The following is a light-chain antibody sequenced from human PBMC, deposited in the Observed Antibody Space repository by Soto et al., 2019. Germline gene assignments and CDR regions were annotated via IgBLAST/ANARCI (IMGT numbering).Light chain of an antibody. CDR2: GAS. CDR1: QSVSSNY. Sequence: EIVLTQSPGTLSLSPGERATLSCRASQSVSSNYLAWYQQKPGQTPRLLIYGASSRATGIPDRFSGSGSGKDSPLTITSLEPEDFAVYYCQQYGSSPYSFGQGTKLEIK. V-gene: IGKV3-20*01. J-gene: IGKJ2*01. CDR3: QQYGSSPYS.